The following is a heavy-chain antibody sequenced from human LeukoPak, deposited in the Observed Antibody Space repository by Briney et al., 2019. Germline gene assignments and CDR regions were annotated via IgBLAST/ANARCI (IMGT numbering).Heavy chain of an antibody. V-gene: IGHV1-18*01. Sequence: ASVKVSCKASGYTFSNYGIRWVRQAPGQGLEWMGWISAYNGDTNYAQKLQGRVTMTTDTSTSTAYMELMSLRSDDTAVYYCARDRYSHYYYGMDVWGQGTTVTVSS. CDR1: GYTFSNYG. J-gene: IGHJ6*02. D-gene: IGHD1-26*01. CDR2: ISAYNGDT. CDR3: ARDRYSHYYYGMDV.